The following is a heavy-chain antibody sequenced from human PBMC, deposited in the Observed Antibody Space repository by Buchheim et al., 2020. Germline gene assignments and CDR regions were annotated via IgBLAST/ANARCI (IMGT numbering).Heavy chain of an antibody. CDR1: GFTFSSYA. CDR3: ARDLEMATPHGGYYYGMDV. V-gene: IGHV3-30-3*01. J-gene: IGHJ6*02. Sequence: QVQLVESGGGVVQPGRSLRLSCAASGFTFSSYAMHWVRQAPGKGLEWVAVISYDGSNKYYADSVKGRFTISRDNSKNTLYLQMNSLRAEDTAVYYCARDLEMATPHGGYYYGMDVWGQGTT. D-gene: IGHD5-24*01. CDR2: ISYDGSNK.